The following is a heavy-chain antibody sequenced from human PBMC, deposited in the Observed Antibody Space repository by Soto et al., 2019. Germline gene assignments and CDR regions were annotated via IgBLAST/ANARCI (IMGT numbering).Heavy chain of an antibody. V-gene: IGHV1-18*04. D-gene: IGHD3-16*02. CDR2: IAPHSGRT. Sequence: QVQLVQSGPEVKKPGASVRVSCMTSGYAFTSYGVNWVRQAPGQGLEWMGWIAPHSGRTTYLPKFQGRVTIYADASRNGAYMDLTSLRADYTGVYFCARAATGSYHATYWGQGTVVTDSS. J-gene: IGHJ4*02. CDR3: ARAATGSYHATY. CDR1: GYAFTSYG.